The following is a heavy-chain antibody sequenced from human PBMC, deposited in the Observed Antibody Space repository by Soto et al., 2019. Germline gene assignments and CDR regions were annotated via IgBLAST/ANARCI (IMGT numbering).Heavy chain of an antibody. CDR3: TTAFSGYDSIDY. Sequence: GGSLRLSCAASGFTFSNAWMSWVRQAPGKGLEWVGRIKSKTDGGTTDYAAPVKGRFTISRDDSKNTLYLQMNSLKTEDTAVYYCTTAFSGYDSIDYWGQGTLVTVSS. J-gene: IGHJ4*02. CDR1: GFTFSNAW. CDR2: IKSKTDGGTT. D-gene: IGHD5-12*01. V-gene: IGHV3-15*01.